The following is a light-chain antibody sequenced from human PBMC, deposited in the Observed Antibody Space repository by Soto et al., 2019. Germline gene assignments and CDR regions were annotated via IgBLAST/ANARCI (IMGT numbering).Light chain of an antibody. Sequence: QSALTQPPSASGSPGQSVAISCTGTSRDVGGQNYVSWYQQHPGKAPKLIIYAVSNRPSGVPDRFSGSKSGNTASLTISGIRAEDEADYYRCSHAGKNNYVFRTGTKLTVL. V-gene: IGLV2-8*01. CDR1: SRDVGGQNY. J-gene: IGLJ1*01. CDR3: CSHAGKNNYV. CDR2: AVS.